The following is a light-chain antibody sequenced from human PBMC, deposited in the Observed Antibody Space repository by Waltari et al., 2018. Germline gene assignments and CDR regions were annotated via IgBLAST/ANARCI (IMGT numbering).Light chain of an antibody. J-gene: IGLJ1*01. V-gene: IGLV3-21*01. CDR1: NIESKS. CDR3: QVWDANTDPGV. CDR2: YDS. Sequence: VLTQPPSVSVAPGETARLTCGGNNIESKSVHWYRQRPGQAPVLVISYDSDRPSGIPDRLSGSNSGNTATLTISRVEAGDEADYYCQVWDANTDPGVFGTGTEVTVL.